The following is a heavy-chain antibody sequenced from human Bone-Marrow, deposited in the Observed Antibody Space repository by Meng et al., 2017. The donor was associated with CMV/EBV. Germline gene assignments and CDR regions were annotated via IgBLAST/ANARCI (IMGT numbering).Heavy chain of an antibody. D-gene: IGHD3-22*01. V-gene: IGHV3-7*01. CDR3: ARDQNYYDSSGYYYDYDDAFDI. CDR1: GFTFSSYW. CDR2: IKQDGSEK. Sequence: GESLKISCAASGFTFSSYWMSWVRQAPGKGLEWVANIKQDGSEKYYVDSVKGRFTISRDNAKNSLYLQMNSLRAEDTAVYYCARDQNYYDSSGYYYDYDDAFDIWGQGTMVTVSS. J-gene: IGHJ3*02.